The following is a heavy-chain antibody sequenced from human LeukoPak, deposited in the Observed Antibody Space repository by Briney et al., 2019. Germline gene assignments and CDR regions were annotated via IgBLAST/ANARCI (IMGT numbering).Heavy chain of an antibody. V-gene: IGHV1-2*02. CDR3: ARDTAIFGVVIGINNWFDP. CDR1: GYTFTGHY. J-gene: IGHJ5*02. D-gene: IGHD3-3*01. CDR2: INPNSGGT. Sequence: ASVKVSCKASGYTFTGHYMHWVRQAPGQGLEWMGWINPNSGGTNYAQKFQGRVTMTRDTSISTAYMELSRLRSDDTAVYYCARDTAIFGVVIGINNWFDPWGEGTLVTVSS.